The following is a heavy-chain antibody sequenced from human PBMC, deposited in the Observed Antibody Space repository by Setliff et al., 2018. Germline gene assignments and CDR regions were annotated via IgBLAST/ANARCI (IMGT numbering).Heavy chain of an antibody. D-gene: IGHD7-27*01. V-gene: IGHV4-59*08. Sequence: TLSLTCPVSGGSITNFYWNWIRQSPGKGLEWIGYIYSSGITNYNPSLKSRLTMPVDTSKNQFSLHLSSMTAADTAVYYCARQPPLNWAIPFDLWGQGKRVTVSS. CDR2: IYSSGIT. CDR1: GGSITNFY. J-gene: IGHJ3*01. CDR3: ARQPPLNWAIPFDL.